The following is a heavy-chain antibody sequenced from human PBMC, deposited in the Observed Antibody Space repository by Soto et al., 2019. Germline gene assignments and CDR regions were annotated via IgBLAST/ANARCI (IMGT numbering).Heavy chain of an antibody. D-gene: IGHD6-6*01. Sequence: SDTLALTCTVSCGSISSYSCTCIRQPAGKGLEWLGRIYSSGSTNYNPSLRSRLTMSVDTSKNQFSLKLSSVTAADTAVYYCARTYSSSIGYYFDFWGQGTLVTVSS. V-gene: IGHV4-4*07. J-gene: IGHJ4*02. CDR3: ARTYSSSIGYYFDF. CDR2: IYSSGST. CDR1: CGSISSYS.